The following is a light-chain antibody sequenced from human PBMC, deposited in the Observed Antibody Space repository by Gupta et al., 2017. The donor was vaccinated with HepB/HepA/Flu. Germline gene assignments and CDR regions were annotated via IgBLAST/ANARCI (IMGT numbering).Light chain of an antibody. CDR2: KNA. Sequence: QSAMTQPPSASGTPGLRVTISCSGSRSNVGSNYVYWYQQHPGTAPKLLIYKNAERPSGVPDRFSGSKSDTSASLAISGLRSEDEADYYCAAWDDSLMSYVFGGGTKVSVL. CDR3: AAWDDSLMSYV. CDR1: RSNVGSNY. J-gene: IGLJ1*01. V-gene: IGLV1-47*01.